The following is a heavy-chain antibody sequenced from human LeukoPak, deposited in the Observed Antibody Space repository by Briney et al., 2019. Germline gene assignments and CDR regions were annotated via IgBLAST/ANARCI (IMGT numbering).Heavy chain of an antibody. Sequence: SETLSLTCTVSGGSISSYYWSWIRQPPGKGLEWIGYIYYSGSTSYNPSLKSRVTISVDTSKNQFSLKLSSVTAADTAVYYCARAIRSYYFDYWGQGTLVTVSS. CDR3: ARAIRSYYFDY. V-gene: IGHV4-59*01. D-gene: IGHD4-17*01. J-gene: IGHJ4*02. CDR1: GGSISSYY. CDR2: IYYSGST.